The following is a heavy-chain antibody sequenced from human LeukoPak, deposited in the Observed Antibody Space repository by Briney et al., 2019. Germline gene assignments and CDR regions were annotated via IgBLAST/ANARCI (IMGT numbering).Heavy chain of an antibody. D-gene: IGHD5-18*01. J-gene: IGHJ4*02. CDR2: INHSGST. CDR3: ARGPGYGLVETSFDY. V-gene: IGHV4-39*07. CDR1: GGSISSGGYY. Sequence: SETLSLTCTVSGGSISSGGYYWSWIRQPPGKGLEWIGEINHSGSTNYNPSLKSRVTISVDTSKNQFSLKLNSVTAADTAVYYCARGPGYGLVETSFDYWGQGTLVTVSS.